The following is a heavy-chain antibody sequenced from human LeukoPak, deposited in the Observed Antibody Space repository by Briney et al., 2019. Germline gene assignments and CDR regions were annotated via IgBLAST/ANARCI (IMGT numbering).Heavy chain of an antibody. D-gene: IGHD3-3*01. CDR3: ARGSSSDYDFWSGYSAGYYYYYYMDV. J-gene: IGHJ6*03. V-gene: IGHV4-59*08. CDR1: GGSISSYY. Sequence: PSETLSLTCTVSGGSISSYYWSWIRQPPGKGLEWIGYIYYSGSTYYNPSLKSRVTISVDTSKNQFSLKLSSVTAADTAVYYCARGSSSDYDFWSGYSAGYYYYYYMDVWGKGTTVTVSS. CDR2: IYYSGST.